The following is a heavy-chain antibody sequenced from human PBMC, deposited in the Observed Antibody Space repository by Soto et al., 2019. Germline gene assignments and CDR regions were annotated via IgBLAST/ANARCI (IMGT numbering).Heavy chain of an antibody. V-gene: IGHV1-3*01. Sequence: VQLVQSGAEIKKTGASVMLSCKASGITYNTYAIHWVRQAPGQGLEWMGWSNVGNGDTRYSQIFEGRVTLARDTSANTVYMDLGGLKSEDTGIYYCARAISGYVTWGQGTLLTVSS. D-gene: IGHD5-12*01. CDR2: SNVGNGDT. CDR1: GITYNTYA. J-gene: IGHJ4*02. CDR3: ARAISGYVT.